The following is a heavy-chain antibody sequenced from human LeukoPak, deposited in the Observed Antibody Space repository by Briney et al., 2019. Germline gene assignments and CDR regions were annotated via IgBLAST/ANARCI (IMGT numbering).Heavy chain of an antibody. Sequence: ASVKVSCKASGGTFSSYAISWVRQAPGQGLEWMGGIIPIFGTANYAQKFQGRVTITADKSTSTAYMELSSLRSEDTAVYYCARAQDIAAGLDYWGQGTLVTVSS. J-gene: IGHJ4*02. CDR1: GGTFSSYA. CDR3: ARAQDIAAGLDY. D-gene: IGHD5-12*01. CDR2: IIPIFGTA. V-gene: IGHV1-69*06.